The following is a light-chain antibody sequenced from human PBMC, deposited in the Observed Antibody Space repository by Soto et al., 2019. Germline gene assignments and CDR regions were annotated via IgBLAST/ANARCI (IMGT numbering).Light chain of an antibody. V-gene: IGKV3-15*01. Sequence: EIVMTQSPATLSVSPGERATLSCRASQSVSSNLAWYQQKPGQAPRILIYGASTRATGIRARFSGSGSGTEFTLTIISQQSEDFAGYYCQQYNNWPPFAFGPGTKVDI. J-gene: IGKJ3*01. CDR1: QSVSSN. CDR3: QQYNNWPPFA. CDR2: GAS.